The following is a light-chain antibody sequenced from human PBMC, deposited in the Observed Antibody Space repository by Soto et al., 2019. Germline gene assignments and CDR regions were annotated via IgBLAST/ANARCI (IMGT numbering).Light chain of an antibody. CDR2: WAS. V-gene: IGKV4-1*01. CDR3: QQYYNTPFT. CDR1: QSIFYSSNNKNF. J-gene: IGKJ3*01. Sequence: DIVMTQSPDSLAVSLGERATINCKSSQSIFYSSNNKNFLAWYQQKPRQPPNLLIYWASTRESGVPDRFSGSGSGTDFTLTISSLQAEDVAVYYCQQYYNTPFTFGPGTTVEI.